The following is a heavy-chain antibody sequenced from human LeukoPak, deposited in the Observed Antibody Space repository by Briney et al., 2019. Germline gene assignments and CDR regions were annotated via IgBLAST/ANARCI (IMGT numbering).Heavy chain of an antibody. CDR1: GGTFNSYG. Sequence: ASVKVSCKASGGTFNSYGISWVRQAPGQGLEWMGWISAYNGNTNYAQKLQGRVSMTTDTSTSTAYMELRSLRSDDTAVYYCASGIAVAGGFDYWGQGTLVTVSS. J-gene: IGHJ4*02. CDR2: ISAYNGNT. V-gene: IGHV1-18*01. D-gene: IGHD6-19*01. CDR3: ASGIAVAGGFDY.